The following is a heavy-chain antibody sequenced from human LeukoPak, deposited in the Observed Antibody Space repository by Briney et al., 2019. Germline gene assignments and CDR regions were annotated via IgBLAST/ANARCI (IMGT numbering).Heavy chain of an antibody. Sequence: ETLSLTCTVSGGSISSSRYYWGWIRQSPGKGLEWVANIKKDGSEKYYVDSVKGRFTISRDNAKTSLYLQMNSLRAEDTAVYYCARDLSGVAGYTYGRGIDYWGQGTLVTVSS. D-gene: IGHD5-18*01. CDR3: ARDLSGVAGYTYGRGIDY. CDR1: GGSISSSRYY. CDR2: IKKDGSEK. J-gene: IGHJ4*02. V-gene: IGHV3-7*01.